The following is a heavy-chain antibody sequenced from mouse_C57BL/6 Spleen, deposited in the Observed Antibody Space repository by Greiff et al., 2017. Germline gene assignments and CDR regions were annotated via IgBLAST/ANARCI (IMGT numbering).Heavy chain of an antibody. V-gene: IGHV1-64*01. J-gene: IGHJ4*01. D-gene: IGHD2-12*01. Sequence: QVQLQQPGAELVKPGASVKLSCKASGYTFTSYWMHWVKQRPGQGLEWIGMIHPNSGSTNYNEKFKSKATLTVDKSSSTAYMQLSSLTSEDSAVYYCARGDSYGDVPYAMDYWGQGTLVTVSA. CDR2: IHPNSGST. CDR1: GYTFTSYW. CDR3: ARGDSYGDVPYAMDY.